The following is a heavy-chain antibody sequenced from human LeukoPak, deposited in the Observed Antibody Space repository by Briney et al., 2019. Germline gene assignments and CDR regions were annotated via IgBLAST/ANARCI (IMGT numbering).Heavy chain of an antibody. CDR1: GGSISSYY. CDR3: GRVRTGNTGSPEYFED. Sequence: SETLSLTCTASGGSISSYYWSWIRQPPGKGLEWIGYLFYSGNTNSNPSLKSRVTISTDTSKNQFSLRLKSVTAADTAVYFCGRVRTGNTGSPEYFEDWGQGTLVTVSS. CDR2: LFYSGNT. V-gene: IGHV4-59*01. J-gene: IGHJ1*01. D-gene: IGHD5-12*01.